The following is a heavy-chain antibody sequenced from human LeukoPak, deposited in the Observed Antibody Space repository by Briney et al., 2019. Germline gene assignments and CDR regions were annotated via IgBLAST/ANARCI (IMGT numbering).Heavy chain of an antibody. CDR2: INTDTRGT. Sequence: GGSLRLSCAASGFTFSDYWMHWVRQAPGKGLVWVSIINTDTRGTYYADSVKGRFTISRDNAKSALYLQMNSLTAEDMAVYYCARAGAYRFDSWGQGTLVTVSS. V-gene: IGHV3-74*01. J-gene: IGHJ4*02. D-gene: IGHD3-16*01. CDR3: ARAGAYRFDS. CDR1: GFTFSDYW.